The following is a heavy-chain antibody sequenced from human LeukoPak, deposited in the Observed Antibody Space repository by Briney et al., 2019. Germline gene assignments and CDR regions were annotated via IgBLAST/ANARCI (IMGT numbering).Heavy chain of an antibody. Sequence: SETLSLTCAVSGGSISSGGYSWSWIRQPPGKGLEWIGYIYHSGSTYYNPSLKSRVTISVDRSKNQFSLKLSSVTAADTAVYYCARAGAYCGGDCYSGAFDIWGQRTMVTVSS. CDR1: GGSISSGGYS. D-gene: IGHD2-21*02. CDR2: IYHSGST. CDR3: ARAGAYCGGDCYSGAFDI. J-gene: IGHJ3*02. V-gene: IGHV4-30-2*01.